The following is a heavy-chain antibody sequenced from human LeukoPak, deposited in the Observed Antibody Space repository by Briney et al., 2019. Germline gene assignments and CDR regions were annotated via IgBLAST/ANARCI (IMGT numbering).Heavy chain of an antibody. CDR2: LNWHGGIT. Sequence: GGSLRLSCAASGFAFHDYGMTWVRHPPGKGVEWICGLNWHGGITVYGDSVKGRFTISRDNAKNSLYLQMNSLRAEDTAVYYCARNQGGAFDIWGQGTMVTVSS. CDR3: ARNQGGAFDI. D-gene: IGHD1-26*01. V-gene: IGHV3-20*04. CDR1: GFAFHDYG. J-gene: IGHJ3*02.